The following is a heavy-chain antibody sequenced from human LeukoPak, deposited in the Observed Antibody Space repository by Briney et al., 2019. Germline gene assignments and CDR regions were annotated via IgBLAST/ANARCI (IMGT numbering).Heavy chain of an antibody. D-gene: IGHD3-22*01. Sequence: GGSLRLSCAASGFTFDDYAMHWVRQAPGKGLEWVSSISWNSGSTGYVDSVKGRFTISRDNSKNTLYLQMNSLRAEDTAVYYCARGDYDSSGDDAFDIWGQGTMVTVSS. CDR1: GFTFDDYA. CDR3: ARGDYDSSGDDAFDI. CDR2: ISWNSGST. J-gene: IGHJ3*02. V-gene: IGHV3-9*01.